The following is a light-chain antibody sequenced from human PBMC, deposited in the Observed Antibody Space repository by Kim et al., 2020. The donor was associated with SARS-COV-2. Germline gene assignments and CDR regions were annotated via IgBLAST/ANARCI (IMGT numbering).Light chain of an antibody. CDR2: LNSDGSH. Sequence: SVKLTCTLSSGHSSYAIAWHQQQPEKGPRYLMKLNSDGSHSKGDGIPDRFSGSSSGAERYLTISSLQSEDEADYYCQTWGTGINWVFGGGTKVTVL. V-gene: IGLV4-69*01. CDR1: SGHSSYA. CDR3: QTWGTGINWV. J-gene: IGLJ3*02.